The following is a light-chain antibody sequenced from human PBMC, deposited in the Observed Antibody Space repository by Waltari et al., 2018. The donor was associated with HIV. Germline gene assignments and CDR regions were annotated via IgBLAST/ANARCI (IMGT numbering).Light chain of an antibody. J-gene: IGLJ3*02. Sequence: QSALTQPASVSGSPGQSITISCAGTSSDVGGYNYVSWFQQHPGKAPKPIIYDVTNRPPGVFNRCSGSQSGNTAALTISGLQAEDEADYYCTSYTNIRTWVFGGGTKLTVL. CDR1: SSDVGGYNY. V-gene: IGLV2-14*03. CDR2: DVT. CDR3: TSYTNIRTWV.